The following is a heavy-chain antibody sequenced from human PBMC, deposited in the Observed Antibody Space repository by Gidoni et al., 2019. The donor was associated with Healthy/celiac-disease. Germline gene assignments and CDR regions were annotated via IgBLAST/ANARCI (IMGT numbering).Heavy chain of an antibody. J-gene: IGHJ5*02. D-gene: IGHD1-26*01. CDR3: ARLPAVGHMTHEGNWFDP. CDR1: GCSIRSVGYA. V-gene: IGHV4-31*03. Sequence: HVQLQESCPGLVKPSPPLYLTCTVSGCSIRSVGYAWSWIRQHPGKGLEWIGYIYYRGSTYYNPSLKSRVTISVDTSKNQFSLKLSSVTAADTAVYYCARLPAVGHMTHEGNWFDPWGQGTLVTVSS. CDR2: IYYRGST.